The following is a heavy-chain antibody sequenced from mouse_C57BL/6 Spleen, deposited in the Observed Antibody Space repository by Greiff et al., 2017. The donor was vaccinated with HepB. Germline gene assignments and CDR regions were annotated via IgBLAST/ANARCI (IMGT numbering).Heavy chain of an antibody. CDR3: ARSGYYDSDY. CDR2: IDPSDSYT. CDR1: GYTFTSYW. Sequence: VKLQQPGAELVKPGASVKLSCKASGYTFTSYWMQWVKQRPGQGLEWIGEIDPSDSYTNYNQKFKGKATLTVDTSSSTAYMQLSSLTSEDSAVYYCARSGYYDSDYWGQGTTLTVSS. V-gene: IGHV1-50*01. J-gene: IGHJ2*01. D-gene: IGHD2-4*01.